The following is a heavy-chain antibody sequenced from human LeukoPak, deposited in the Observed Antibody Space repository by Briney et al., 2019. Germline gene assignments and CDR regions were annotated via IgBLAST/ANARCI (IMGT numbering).Heavy chain of an antibody. D-gene: IGHD2-21*02. CDR1: GYTFTSYG. Sequence: ASVKVSCKASGYTFTSYGISWVRQAPGQGLEWMGWISAYNGNTNYAQKLQGRVTMTTDTSTTTVFLELSSLSSEDTAIYFCARHGGDYPDTWGQGTLVTVSS. J-gene: IGHJ5*02. CDR2: ISAYNGNT. CDR3: ARHGGDYPDT. V-gene: IGHV1-18*01.